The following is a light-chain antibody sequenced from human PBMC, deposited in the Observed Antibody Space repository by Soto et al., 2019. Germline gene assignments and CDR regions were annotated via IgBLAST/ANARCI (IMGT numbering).Light chain of an antibody. Sequence: EVVLTQSPGTLSLSPGERATLSCGASESVSSSFLTWYQQKPGQAPRLLIYRTSNRVTGIPDRFSGSGSGTDFTLTITRLEPEDFAVYYCQQYGNSPATFGPGTKVDI. CDR1: ESVSSSF. CDR2: RTS. V-gene: IGKV3-20*01. J-gene: IGKJ3*01. CDR3: QQYGNSPAT.